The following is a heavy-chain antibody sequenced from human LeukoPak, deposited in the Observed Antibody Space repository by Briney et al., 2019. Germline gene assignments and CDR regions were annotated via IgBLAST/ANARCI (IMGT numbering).Heavy chain of an antibody. Sequence: PSETLSLTCTVSGYSISSGYYWGWIRQPPGKGLEWIGSIYHSGSTYYNPSLKSRVTISVDTSKNQFPLKLSSVTAADTAVYYCARDNYDILTGTHSDYWGQGTLVTVSS. V-gene: IGHV4-38-2*02. D-gene: IGHD3-9*01. CDR1: GYSISSGYY. CDR3: ARDNYDILTGTHSDY. CDR2: IYHSGST. J-gene: IGHJ4*02.